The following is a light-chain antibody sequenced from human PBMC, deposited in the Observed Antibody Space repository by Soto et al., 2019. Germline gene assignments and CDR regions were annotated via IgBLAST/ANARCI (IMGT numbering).Light chain of an antibody. CDR3: QQRSNWLT. CDR2: DAS. CDR1: QSVSSY. V-gene: IGKV3-11*01. J-gene: IGKJ4*01. Sequence: EIVLTQSPATLSLSPGERATLSCRASQSVSSYLAWYQQKPGQAPRLLIYDASNRATGIPARFSGSGCGTDFTLTISSLEPEDFAGYDCQQRSNWLTFGGGTKVEIK.